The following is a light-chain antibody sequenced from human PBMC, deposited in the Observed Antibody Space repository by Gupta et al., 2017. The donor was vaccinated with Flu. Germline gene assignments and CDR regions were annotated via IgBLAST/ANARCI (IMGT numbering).Light chain of an antibody. CDR1: QGISSW. Sequence: GDRVTITCRASQGISSWLAWYQQKPGKAPKLLIYGASSLYSGVPSRFSGSGSGTDFTLTIASLQPEDFATYFRQQASIFPPTFGPGTKVDVK. J-gene: IGKJ3*01. V-gene: IGKV1D-12*01. CDR2: GAS. CDR3: QQASIFPPT.